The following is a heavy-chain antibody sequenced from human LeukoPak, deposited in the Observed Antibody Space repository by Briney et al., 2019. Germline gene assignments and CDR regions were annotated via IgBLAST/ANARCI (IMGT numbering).Heavy chain of an antibody. CDR1: GSTFSSYA. CDR3: ARDVDSSSWSWGDAFDI. CDR2: ISYDGSNK. D-gene: IGHD6-13*01. V-gene: IGHV3-30-3*01. Sequence: GGSLRLSCAASGSTFSSYAMHWVRQAPGKGLEWVAVISYDGSNKYYADSVKGRFTISRDNSKNTLYLQMNSLRAEDTAVYYCARDVDSSSWSWGDAFDIWGQGTMVTVSS. J-gene: IGHJ3*02.